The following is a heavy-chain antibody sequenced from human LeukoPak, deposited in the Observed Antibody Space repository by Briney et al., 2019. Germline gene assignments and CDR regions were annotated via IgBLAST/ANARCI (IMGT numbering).Heavy chain of an antibody. D-gene: IGHD2-2*01. CDR2: IKNKTNGGTT. CDR3: ARGFCSSTSCYQGPFDF. J-gene: IGHJ5*01. CDR1: GFIFSSAW. V-gene: IGHV3-15*01. Sequence: PGGSLRLSWAASGFIFSSAWMTWVRQAPGKGLEWVGHIKNKTNGGTTDYAAPVKGRFIISRDDSKNTLYLQMNSLRTEDTAVYYCARGFCSSTSCYQGPFDFWGQGTLVTVSS.